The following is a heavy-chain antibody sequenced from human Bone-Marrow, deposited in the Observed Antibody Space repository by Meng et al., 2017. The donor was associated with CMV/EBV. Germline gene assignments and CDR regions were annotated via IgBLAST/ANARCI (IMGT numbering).Heavy chain of an antibody. Sequence: ESLKISCTVSGGSISSSSYYWGWIRQPPGKGLEWIGSIYYSGSTYYNPSLKSRVTISVDTSKNQFSLKLSSVTAADTAVYYCARLDSSGWYDYWGQGTLVTVSS. CDR3: ARLDSSGWYDY. CDR2: IYYSGST. CDR1: GGSISSSSYY. J-gene: IGHJ4*02. D-gene: IGHD6-19*01. V-gene: IGHV4-39*01.